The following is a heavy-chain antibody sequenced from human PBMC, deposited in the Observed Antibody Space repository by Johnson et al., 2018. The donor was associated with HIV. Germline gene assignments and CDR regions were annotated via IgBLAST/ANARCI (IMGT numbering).Heavy chain of an antibody. CDR3: TTDQVGRNYGGKYHI. CDR2: IYSKTDGGTT. CDR1: GFTFSSYG. D-gene: IGHD1-7*01. J-gene: IGHJ3*02. V-gene: IGHV3-15*01. Sequence: VQLVESGGGVVQPGRSLRLSCAASGFTFSSYGMHWVRQAPGKGLEWVGRIYSKTDGGTTEYAAPVKGRVTISRDDSKHTLYLQMNSLKSEDTAVYYCTTDQVGRNYGGKYHIWGQGTMVTVSS.